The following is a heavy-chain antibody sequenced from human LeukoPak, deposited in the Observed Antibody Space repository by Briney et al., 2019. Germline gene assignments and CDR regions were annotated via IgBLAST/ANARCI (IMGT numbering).Heavy chain of an antibody. D-gene: IGHD6-13*01. CDR1: GYTFTGYY. J-gene: IGHJ4*02. CDR3: ARGRLEAAATDDY. CDR2: VNPNSGGT. Sequence: GASVKVSCKASGYTFTGYYMHWVRQAPGQGLEWMGWVNPNSGGTRYAQRFQDRVTMTRDTSITTAYMELSRLRSDDTAVYFCARGRLEAAATDDYWGQGTLATVSS. V-gene: IGHV1-2*02.